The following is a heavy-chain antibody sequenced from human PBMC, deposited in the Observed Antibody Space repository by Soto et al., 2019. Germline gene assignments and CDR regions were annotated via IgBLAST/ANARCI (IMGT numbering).Heavy chain of an antibody. CDR1: GFTFSSYG. CDR2: IWYDGSNK. V-gene: IGHV3-33*01. D-gene: IGHD3-22*01. J-gene: IGHJ6*02. Sequence: GGSLRLSCAASGFTFSSYGMHWVRQAPGKGLEWVAVIWYDGSNKYYADTVKGRFTISRDNSKKKLYLQMNSLRAEDTAVYYCARDSVIVDYYYYYGMDVWGQGTTVTVS. CDR3: ARDSVIVDYYYYYGMDV.